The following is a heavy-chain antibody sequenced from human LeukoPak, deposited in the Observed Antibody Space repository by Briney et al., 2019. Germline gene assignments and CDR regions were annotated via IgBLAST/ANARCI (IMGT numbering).Heavy chain of an antibody. Sequence: ASVKVSCKASGGTFSSYAISWVRQATGQGLEWLGWMNPNSGNTGYAQKFQGSVTMTRNTSISTAYMELSSLRSEDTAVYYCARATQYSSGWYPFDYWGQGTLVTVSS. D-gene: IGHD6-19*01. CDR2: MNPNSGNT. J-gene: IGHJ4*02. CDR3: ARATQYSSGWYPFDY. CDR1: GGTFSSYA. V-gene: IGHV1-8*02.